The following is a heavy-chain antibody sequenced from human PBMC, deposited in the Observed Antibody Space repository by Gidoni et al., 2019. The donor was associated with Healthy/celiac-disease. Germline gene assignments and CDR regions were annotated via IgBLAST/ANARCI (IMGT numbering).Heavy chain of an antibody. D-gene: IGHD6-19*01. Sequence: QVQLQQWGAGLLKPSETLSLTCAVYGGSLSGYSWSWIRQPPGKGLEWIGEINHSGRTNYHPSLKSRVTLSVDTSKHQFSLKLSSVTAADTAVYYCARPVQTWLVLSGFDPWGQGTLVTVSS. J-gene: IGHJ5*02. V-gene: IGHV4-34*01. CDR1: GGSLSGYS. CDR2: INHSGRT. CDR3: ARPVQTWLVLSGFDP.